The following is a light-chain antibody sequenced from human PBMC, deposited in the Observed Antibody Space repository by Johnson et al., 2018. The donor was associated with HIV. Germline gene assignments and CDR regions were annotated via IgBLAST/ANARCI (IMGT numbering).Light chain of an antibody. CDR3: GTWDSSLSAYV. Sequence: QSVLTQPPSVSAAPGQKVTISCSGSSSNIGKNSVSWYQQLPGTAPKLLIFDNHKRPPGIPDRFSGSKSGTSATLGITGLQTGDEADYYCGTWDSSLSAYVFGTGTKVTVL. V-gene: IGLV1-51*01. CDR1: SSNIGKNS. J-gene: IGLJ1*01. CDR2: DNH.